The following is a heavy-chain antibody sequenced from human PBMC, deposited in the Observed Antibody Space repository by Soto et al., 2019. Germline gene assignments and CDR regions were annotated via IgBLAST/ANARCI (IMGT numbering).Heavy chain of an antibody. V-gene: IGHV1-18*01. CDR3: ARARSSSWSPFDFDD. D-gene: IGHD6-13*01. CDR2: ISAYNGNT. CDR1: GYTFTSYG. Sequence: ASVKVSCKASGYTFTSYGISWVRQAPGQGLEWMGWISAYNGNTNYAQKLQGRVTMTTDTSTSTAYMELRSLRSDDTAVYYCARARSSSWSPFDFDDWGQGTLVTVSS. J-gene: IGHJ4*02.